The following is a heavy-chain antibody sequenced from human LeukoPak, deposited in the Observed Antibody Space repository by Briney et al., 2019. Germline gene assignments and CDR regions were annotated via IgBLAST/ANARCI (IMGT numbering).Heavy chain of an antibody. Sequence: SETLSLTCTVSGGSISSYYWSWIRQPPGKGLEWIGYIYTSGSTNYNPPLKSRVTISVDTSKNQFSLKLSSVTAADTAVYYCARTMTTVTTRYYYHMDVWGKGTTVTVSS. CDR1: GGSISSYY. CDR2: IYTSGST. D-gene: IGHD4-11*01. V-gene: IGHV4-4*09. J-gene: IGHJ6*03. CDR3: ARTMTTVTTRYYYHMDV.